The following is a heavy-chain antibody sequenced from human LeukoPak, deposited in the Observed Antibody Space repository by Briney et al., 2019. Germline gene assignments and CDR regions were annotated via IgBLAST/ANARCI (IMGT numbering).Heavy chain of an antibody. CDR3: ARAPAYDFWSGYYRPVYYMDV. CDR2: ISSSSSYI. D-gene: IGHD3-3*01. J-gene: IGHJ6*03. Sequence: PGGSLRLSCAASAFTFSSYNMNWVRQAPGKGLEWVSSISSSSSYIYYADSVKGRFTISRDNAKNSLYLQMNSLRVEDTAVYFCARAPAYDFWSGYYRPVYYMDVWGKGTTVTVSS. V-gene: IGHV3-21*01. CDR1: AFTFSSYN.